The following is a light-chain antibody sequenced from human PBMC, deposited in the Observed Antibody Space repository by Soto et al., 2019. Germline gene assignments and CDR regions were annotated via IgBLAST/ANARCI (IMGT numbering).Light chain of an antibody. CDR3: SSYTTINTVVV. CDR1: SSDIGAYNY. V-gene: IGLV2-14*03. J-gene: IGLJ3*02. Sequence: QSALTQPASVSGSPGQSITFSCTGTSSDIGAYNYVSWYQHHPGKAPKLLIYDVTDRPSGVSDRFSGSKSGTTASLTISWLQAEDEADYFCSSYTTINTVVVFGGGTKVTVL. CDR2: DVT.